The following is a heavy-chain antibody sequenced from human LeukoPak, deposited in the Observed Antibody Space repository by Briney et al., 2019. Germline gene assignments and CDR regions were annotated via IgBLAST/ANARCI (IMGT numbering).Heavy chain of an antibody. V-gene: IGHV1-2*02. CDR1: GGTFSSYA. CDR2: INPNSGGT. Sequence: ASVKVSCKASGGTFSSYAISWVRQAPGQGLEWMGWINPNSGGTNYAQKFQGRVTMTRDTSISTAYMELSRLRSDDTAVYYCARGALVVVAAGGHPIDYWGQGTLVTVSS. D-gene: IGHD2-15*01. J-gene: IGHJ4*02. CDR3: ARGALVVVAAGGHPIDY.